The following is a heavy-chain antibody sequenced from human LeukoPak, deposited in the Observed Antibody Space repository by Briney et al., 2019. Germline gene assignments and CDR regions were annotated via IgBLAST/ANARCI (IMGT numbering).Heavy chain of an antibody. D-gene: IGHD2-8*01. J-gene: IGHJ4*02. V-gene: IGHV4-38-2*01. CDR2: IYHSGST. Sequence: PSETLSLTCPVSGYSISSGYYWGWIRQPPGKGLEWIGSIYHSGSTYYNPSLKSRVAISVDTSKNQFSLKLSSVTAADTAFYYCFLSKGLMVYANFDYWGQGTLVTVSS. CDR1: GYSISSGYY. CDR3: FLSKGLMVYANFDY.